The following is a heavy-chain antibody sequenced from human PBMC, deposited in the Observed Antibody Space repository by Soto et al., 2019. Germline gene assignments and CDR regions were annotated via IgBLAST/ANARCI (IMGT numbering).Heavy chain of an antibody. CDR2: IIPIFGTA. D-gene: IGHD1-7*01. CDR1: GGTFSSYA. J-gene: IGHJ6*02. CDR3: ARVVELRVPDRHYYYGMDV. V-gene: IGHV1-69*01. Sequence: QVQLVQSGAEVKKPGSSVKVSCKASGGTFSSYAISWVRQAPGQGLEWMGGIIPIFGTANYAQKFQGRVTITADESSSTAYMELSSLRSEDTAVYYCARVVELRVPDRHYYYGMDVWGQGTTVTVSS.